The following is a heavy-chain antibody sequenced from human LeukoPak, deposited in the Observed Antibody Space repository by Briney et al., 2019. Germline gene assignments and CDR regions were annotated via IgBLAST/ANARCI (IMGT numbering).Heavy chain of an antibody. CDR2: IYYSGST. D-gene: IGHD3-22*01. CDR1: GGSISSYY. CDR3: ARQSPGYYYDSSGYWRY. Sequence: SETLSLTCTVSGGSISSYYWSWIRQPPGKGLEWIGYIYYSGSTNYNPSLKSRVTISVDTSKNQFSLKLSSVTAADTAVYYCARQSPGYYYDSSGYWRYWGQGTLVTVSS. J-gene: IGHJ4*02. V-gene: IGHV4-59*08.